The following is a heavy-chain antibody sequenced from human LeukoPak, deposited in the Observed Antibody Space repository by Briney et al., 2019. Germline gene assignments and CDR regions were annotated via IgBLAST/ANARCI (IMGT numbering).Heavy chain of an antibody. V-gene: IGHV4-39*07. CDR2: IYYSGST. J-gene: IGHJ6*02. D-gene: IGHD6-19*01. Sequence: SETLSLTCTVSGGSISSSSYYWAWIRQPPGKGRQWIGRIYYSGSTYYNPSLKSRVTISVDTSKNQFSLKLSSVTAADTAVYYCASASVKLGIAVADNRRYYYYGMDVWGQGTTVTVSS. CDR1: GGSISSSSYY. CDR3: ASASVKLGIAVADNRRYYYYGMDV.